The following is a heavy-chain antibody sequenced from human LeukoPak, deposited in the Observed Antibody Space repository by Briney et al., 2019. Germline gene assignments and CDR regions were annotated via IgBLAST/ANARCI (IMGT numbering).Heavy chain of an antibody. Sequence: PSETLSLTSAVYGGSFSGYYWSWIRQPPGKGLEWIGEINHSGSTNYNPSLKSRVTISVDPSKNQFSLKLSSVTAADTAVYYCASTTHCSSTSCYGPGVDYWGQGTLVTVSS. CDR1: GGSFSGYY. J-gene: IGHJ4*02. V-gene: IGHV4-34*01. CDR3: ASTTHCSSTSCYGPGVDY. D-gene: IGHD2-2*01. CDR2: INHSGST.